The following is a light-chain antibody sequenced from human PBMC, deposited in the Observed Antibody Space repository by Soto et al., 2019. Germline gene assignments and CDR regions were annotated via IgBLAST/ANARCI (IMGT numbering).Light chain of an antibody. CDR2: ETS. V-gene: IGKV3-11*01. Sequence: IVWTQSPVTLTVSPGESAVLSCRASQSVSTSLAWYQHKPGQAPRLFIYETSKRAPGIPARFTGSGSGAHFTLTISSLEPEDIAVYYCQVRDVWPSFGQGTKVEIK. J-gene: IGKJ1*01. CDR3: QVRDVWPS. CDR1: QSVSTS.